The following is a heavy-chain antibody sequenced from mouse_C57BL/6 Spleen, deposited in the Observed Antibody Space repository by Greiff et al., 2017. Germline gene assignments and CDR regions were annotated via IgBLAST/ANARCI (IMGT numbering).Heavy chain of an antibody. J-gene: IGHJ3*01. CDR3: ARGGDYYYGIPGAH. Sequence: VQLQQSGPELVKPGASVKISCKASGYAFSSSWMNWVKQRPGKGLEWIGRIYPGDGDTNYTGKLKGQATLTRDKASSTAYMQLSSLTSEDSAVYVCARGGDYYYGIPGAHGGQGPRVSLSA. V-gene: IGHV1-82*01. CDR1: GYAFSSSW. CDR2: IYPGDGDT. D-gene: IGHD1-1*01.